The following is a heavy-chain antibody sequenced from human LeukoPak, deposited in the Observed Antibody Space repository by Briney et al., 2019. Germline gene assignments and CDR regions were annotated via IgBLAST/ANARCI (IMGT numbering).Heavy chain of an antibody. V-gene: IGHV4-4*09. CDR2: IYTSGST. Sequence: SETLSLTCTVSGPISGYYWSWNRPPPGKGLEWIWYIYTSGSTNYNPYPESRVTISVDTSKNQFSLDLSSVTAADTAVYYCARQKCTSTSCLTKNAFDIWGQGTMVTVSS. J-gene: IGHJ3*02. CDR1: GPISGYY. CDR3: ARQKCTSTSCLTKNAFDI. D-gene: IGHD2-2*01.